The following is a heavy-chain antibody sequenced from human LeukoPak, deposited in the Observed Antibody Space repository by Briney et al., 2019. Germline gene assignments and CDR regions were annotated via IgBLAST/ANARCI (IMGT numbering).Heavy chain of an antibody. J-gene: IGHJ6*02. CDR1: GGSISSYY. CDR2: IYYSGST. V-gene: IGHV4-59*01. D-gene: IGHD3-3*01. Sequence: SETLSLTCTVSGGSISSYYWSWIRQPPGKGLEWIGCIYYSGSTNYNPSLKSRVTISVDTSKNQFSLKLSSVTAADTAVYYCARYGNVLRFLEWLPNYYYYGMDVWGQGTTVTVSS. CDR3: ARYGNVLRFLEWLPNYYYYGMDV.